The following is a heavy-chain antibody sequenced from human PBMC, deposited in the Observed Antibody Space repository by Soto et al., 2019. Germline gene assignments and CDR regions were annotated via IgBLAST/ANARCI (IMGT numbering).Heavy chain of an antibody. CDR3: AVAMVREILIFESSGMHV. V-gene: IGHV1-69*01. D-gene: IGHD3-10*01. CDR2: IIPNFDPP. CDR1: GGSFNNYA. J-gene: IGHJ6*02. Sequence: QVHLVQSGAEVKKPGSSVKVSCKTSGGSFNNYAVSWVRQAPGQGLEWMGGIIPNFDPPNYAQKFQDRVTIIADESTSTFYIELNSLISNDTAVYYCAVAMVREILIFESSGMHVWGQGTTVIVSS.